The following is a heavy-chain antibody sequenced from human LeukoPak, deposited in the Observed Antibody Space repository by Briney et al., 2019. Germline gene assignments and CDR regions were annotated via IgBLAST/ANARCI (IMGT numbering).Heavy chain of an antibody. CDR1: GGSFSGYY. CDR3: ARAAYGENVWYFDL. V-gene: IGHV4-34*01. J-gene: IGHJ2*01. CDR2: IDHGGGT. Sequence: SETLSLTCGVYGGSFSGYYWSWIRQPPGKGLEWIGEIDHGGGTSYNSSLKSRVTMSLDTSKNQFSLRLSSLTAADTAVYSCARAAYGENVWYFDLWGRGTLVTVSS. D-gene: IGHD4-17*01.